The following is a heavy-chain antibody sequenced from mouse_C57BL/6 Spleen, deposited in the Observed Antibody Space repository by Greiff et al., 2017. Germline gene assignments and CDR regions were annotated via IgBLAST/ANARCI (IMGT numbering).Heavy chain of an antibody. CDR2: IYPSDSET. D-gene: IGHD2-5*01. Sequence: QVQLQQPGAELVRPGSSVKLSCKASGYTFTSYWMDWVKQRPGQGLEWIGNIYPSDSETHYNQKFKDKATLTVDKSSSTAYMQLSSLTSEDSAVYYCARSTGYSNYFAYWGQGTLVTVSA. V-gene: IGHV1-61*01. CDR3: ARSTGYSNYFAY. CDR1: GYTFTSYW. J-gene: IGHJ3*01.